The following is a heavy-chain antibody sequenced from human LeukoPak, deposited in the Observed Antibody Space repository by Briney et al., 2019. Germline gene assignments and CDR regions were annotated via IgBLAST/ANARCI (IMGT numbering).Heavy chain of an antibody. J-gene: IGHJ4*02. CDR1: GESLNYYY. CDR3: ASGAWAARLHS. V-gene: IGHV4-34*12. Sequence: RASDTLSLACAVYGESLNYYYWSWIRQSPGKGLEWIGDIFDGKTINYNPSLKNRVTISAATSSQQFSLNLKSVTAADTAVYFCASGAWAARLHSWAQGALVIVSS. CDR2: IFDGKTI. D-gene: IGHD1-1*01.